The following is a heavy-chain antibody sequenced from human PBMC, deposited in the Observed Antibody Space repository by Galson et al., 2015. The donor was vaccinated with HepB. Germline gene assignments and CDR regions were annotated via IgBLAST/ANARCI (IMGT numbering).Heavy chain of an antibody. CDR2: IIPILSIA. Sequence: SVKVSCKASGGTFSSYTISWVRQAPGQGLEWMGRIIPILSIANYAQKFQGRVTITADKSTSTAYMELSSLRSEDTAVYYCARVDDCSGGSCYPDAFDIWGQGTMVTVSS. CDR3: ARVDDCSGGSCYPDAFDI. D-gene: IGHD2-15*01. J-gene: IGHJ3*02. CDR1: GGTFSSYT. V-gene: IGHV1-69*02.